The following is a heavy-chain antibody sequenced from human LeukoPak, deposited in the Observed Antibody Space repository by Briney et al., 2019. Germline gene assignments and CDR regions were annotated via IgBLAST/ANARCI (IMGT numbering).Heavy chain of an antibody. Sequence: SLSLTWPVACASVSRGCDGSAWLREPPWKGLELFGDISYSGSTNSNPSLKSRVTISVDTSKNQFSLNLSSVTAADTAVYYWARRGSGGRSFDIWGQGTMVTVSS. V-gene: IGHV4-61*01. CDR2: ISYSGST. CDR3: ARRGSGGRSFDI. J-gene: IGHJ3*02. D-gene: IGHD2-15*01. CDR1: CASVSRGCDG.